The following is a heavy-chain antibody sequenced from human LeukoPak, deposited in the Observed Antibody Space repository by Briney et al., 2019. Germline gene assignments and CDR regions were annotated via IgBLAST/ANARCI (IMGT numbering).Heavy chain of an antibody. CDR2: ISWNSGTI. V-gene: IGHV3-9*01. D-gene: IGHD6-19*01. J-gene: IGHJ4*02. Sequence: PGGSLRLSCAASGFTFDDYAMHWVRQAPGKGLEWVSGISWNSGTISYADSVKGRFTISRDNAKNSLYLQMNSLRAEDTALYYCASQPAYSSGWYDYWGQGTLVTVSS. CDR3: ASQPAYSSGWYDY. CDR1: GFTFDDYA.